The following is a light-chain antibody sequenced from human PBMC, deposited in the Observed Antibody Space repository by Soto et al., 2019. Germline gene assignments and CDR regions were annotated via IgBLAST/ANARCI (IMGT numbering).Light chain of an antibody. CDR3: QQLTRYPST. V-gene: IGKV1-5*01. CDR2: DAS. J-gene: IGKJ4*01. CDR1: QSTSSW. Sequence: IHLTLFTSTLSPPLVHRVSITCRASQSTSSWLAWYQQKPGKAPKLLIYDASSLESGVPSRFSGSGSGTEFTLTISSLQPDDFATYYCQQLTRYPSTFGGGTKVDIK.